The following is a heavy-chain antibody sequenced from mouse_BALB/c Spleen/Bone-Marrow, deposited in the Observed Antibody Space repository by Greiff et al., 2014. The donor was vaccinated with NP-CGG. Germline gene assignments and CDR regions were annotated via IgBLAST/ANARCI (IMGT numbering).Heavy chain of an antibody. Sequence: VKLMESGPGLVAPSQSLSITCTISAFSLTSYGVHWVRQPPGKGLEWLVVIWSDGSTTYNSALKSRLSISKDNSKSQVFLKMNSLQTDDTAMYYCARHGNYAMDYWGQGTSVTVSS. CDR1: AFSLTSYG. J-gene: IGHJ4*01. D-gene: IGHD1-1*02. CDR3: ARHGNYAMDY. CDR2: IWSDGST. V-gene: IGHV2-6-1*01.